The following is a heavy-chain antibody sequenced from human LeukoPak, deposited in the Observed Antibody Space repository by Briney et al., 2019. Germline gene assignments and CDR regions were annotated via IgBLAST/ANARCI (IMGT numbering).Heavy chain of an antibody. D-gene: IGHD1-26*01. Sequence: PGGSLRLSCAASGFTFSTYWMAWVRQAPGKGLEWVANIKGDESARHQADSVKGRFTISRDNTQNSVYLQMSSLRGEDTAVYYCAKDQSRVGASDPFDYWGQGMQVGVSS. CDR1: GFTFSTYW. CDR2: IKGDESAR. CDR3: AKDQSRVGASDPFDY. V-gene: IGHV3-7*04. J-gene: IGHJ4*02.